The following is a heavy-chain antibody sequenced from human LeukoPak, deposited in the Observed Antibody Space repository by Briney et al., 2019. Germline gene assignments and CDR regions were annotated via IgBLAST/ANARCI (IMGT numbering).Heavy chain of an antibody. J-gene: IGHJ5*02. D-gene: IGHD6-19*01. CDR1: GYTFTGYY. CDR2: INPNSGGT. V-gene: IGHV1-2*02. Sequence: ASVKASCKASGYTFTGYYMHWVRQAPGQGLEWMGWINPNSGGTNYAQKFQGRVTMTRDTSISTAYMELSRLRSDDTAVYYCARGRAAQWLVRGGNWFDPWGQGTLVTVSS. CDR3: ARGRAAQWLVRGGNWFDP.